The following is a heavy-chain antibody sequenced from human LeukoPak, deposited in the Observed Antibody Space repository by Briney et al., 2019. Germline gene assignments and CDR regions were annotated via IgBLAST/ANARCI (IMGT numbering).Heavy chain of an antibody. V-gene: IGHV4-59*08. J-gene: IGHJ5*02. CDR1: GGSISSYY. CDR3: ATIVWFGELLTEFDP. Sequence: PSETLSLTCTVSGGSISSYYWSWIRQPPGKGLEWIGYIHYSGSTHYNPSLKSRVTISVDTSKNQFSLKLSSVTAADTAVYYCATIVWFGELLTEFDPWGQGTLVTVSS. D-gene: IGHD3-10*01. CDR2: IHYSGST.